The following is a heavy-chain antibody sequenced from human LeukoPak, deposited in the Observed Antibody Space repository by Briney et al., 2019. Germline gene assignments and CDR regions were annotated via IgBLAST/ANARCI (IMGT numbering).Heavy chain of an antibody. D-gene: IGHD3-10*01. J-gene: IGHJ5*02. CDR3: ARHHVRTQGPGLIWFGVLNWFDP. CDR2: IYTSGST. CDR1: GGSISSYY. V-gene: IGHV4-4*07. Sequence: SETLSLTCTVSGGSISSYYWSWIRQPAGKGLEWIGRIYTSGSTNYNPSLKSRVTVSVDTSKNQFSLKLSSVTAADTAVYYWARHHVRTQGPGLIWFGVLNWFDPWGQGTLVTVSS.